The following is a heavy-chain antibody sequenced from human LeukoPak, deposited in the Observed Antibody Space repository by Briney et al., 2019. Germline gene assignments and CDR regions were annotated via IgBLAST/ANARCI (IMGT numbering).Heavy chain of an antibody. J-gene: IGHJ3*02. Sequence: SETLSLTCAVYGGSFSGYYWSWIRQPPGKGLEWIGEINHSGSTNYNPSLKGRVTISVDTSKNQFSLKLSSVTAADTAVYYCARPNSGSYLGAFDIWGQGTMVTVSS. CDR3: ARPNSGSYLGAFDI. V-gene: IGHV4-34*01. CDR2: INHSGST. CDR1: GGSFSGYY. D-gene: IGHD1-26*01.